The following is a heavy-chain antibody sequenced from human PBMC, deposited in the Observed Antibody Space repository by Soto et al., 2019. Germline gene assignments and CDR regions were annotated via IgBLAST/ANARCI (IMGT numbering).Heavy chain of an antibody. Sequence: QVQLVQSGAEVKKPGSSVKVSCKASGGTFSSYTISWVRQAPGQGLEWMGRIIPILGIANYAQKFQGRVTITADKTTSTAYMELRSLRSEDTAVYYCARDESLTIVRGVALYGMDVWGQGTTVTVSS. CDR1: GGTFSSYT. V-gene: IGHV1-69*08. CDR3: ARDESLTIVRGVALYGMDV. CDR2: IIPILGIA. J-gene: IGHJ6*02. D-gene: IGHD3-10*01.